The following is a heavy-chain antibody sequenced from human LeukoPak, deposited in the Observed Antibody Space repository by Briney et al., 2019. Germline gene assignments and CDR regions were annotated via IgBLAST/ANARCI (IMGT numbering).Heavy chain of an antibody. CDR2: IQYSGST. CDR3: ARVSWFPGTSYYYMDV. Sequence: PSETLSLTCTVSGGSFINYYWSWIRQPPGKGLEWIGYIQYSGSTNYNPSLKSRVTISVDTSKNQFSLKLSSVTAADTAVFYCARVSWFPGTSYYYMDVWGKGTTVTVSS. J-gene: IGHJ6*03. D-gene: IGHD1-1*01. V-gene: IGHV4-59*01. CDR1: GGSFINYY.